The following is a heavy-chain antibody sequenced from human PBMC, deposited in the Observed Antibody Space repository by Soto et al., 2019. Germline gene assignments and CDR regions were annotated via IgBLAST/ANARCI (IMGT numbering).Heavy chain of an antibody. CDR1: GGSFKSGSYP. Sequence: SETLSLTCTVSGGSFKSGSYPWSWIRQPPGEGLEWIGYVYHTGRTSYNPSLKSRVSISMDTSKNQFSLNLDSVTAADTAVYFCARDFAYFDSWGQGTLVTVSS. CDR3: ARDFAYFDS. V-gene: IGHV4-61*01. CDR2: VYHTGRT. J-gene: IGHJ4*02. D-gene: IGHD3-3*01.